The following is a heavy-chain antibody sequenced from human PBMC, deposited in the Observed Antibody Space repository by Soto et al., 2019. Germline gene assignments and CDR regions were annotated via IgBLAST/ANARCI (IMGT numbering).Heavy chain of an antibody. Sequence: QVQLQQWGAGLLKPSETLSLTCAVYGGSFSGYYWSWIRQPPGKGPEWIGEINHSGTISYNPSLKSRVTMSVETSKNQFSLKLSSMTAADTAVYYCARAPGPIGVAVGFDSWGQGTLVTVSA. D-gene: IGHD2-8*01. CDR1: GGSFSGYY. CDR2: INHSGTI. CDR3: ARAPGPIGVAVGFDS. J-gene: IGHJ4*02. V-gene: IGHV4-34*01.